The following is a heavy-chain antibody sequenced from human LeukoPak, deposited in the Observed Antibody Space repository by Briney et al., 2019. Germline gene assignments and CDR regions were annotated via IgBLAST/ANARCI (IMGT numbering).Heavy chain of an antibody. CDR2: IYYSGST. V-gene: IGHV4-59*01. D-gene: IGHD3-10*01. CDR3: ARARGSGSYYNGVDH. J-gene: IGHJ4*02. CDR1: GGSISSYY. Sequence: PSETLSLTCTVSGGSISSYYWSWIRQPPGKGLEWIGYIYYSGSTDYNPSLKSRVTISVDTSKNQFSLKLSSVTAADTAVYYCARARGSGSYYNGVDHWGQGTLVTVFS.